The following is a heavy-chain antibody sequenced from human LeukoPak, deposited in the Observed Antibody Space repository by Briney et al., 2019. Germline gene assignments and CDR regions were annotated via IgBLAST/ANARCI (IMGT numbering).Heavy chain of an antibody. J-gene: IGHJ5*02. Sequence: GGSLRLSCAASGFTFSIHGMNWVRQAPGKGLEWVSGISPGADITYYAESVKGRSTISRDNSKNTLYLQINTLRAEDTAIYYCAKDCGWLHFCSWGQGTLVTVSS. CDR3: AKDCGWLHFCS. V-gene: IGHV3-23*01. CDR2: ISPGADIT. CDR1: GFTFSIHG. D-gene: IGHD5-24*01.